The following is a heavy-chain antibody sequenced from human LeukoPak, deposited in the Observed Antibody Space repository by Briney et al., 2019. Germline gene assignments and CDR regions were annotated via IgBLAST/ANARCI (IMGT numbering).Heavy chain of an antibody. V-gene: IGHV4-39*01. J-gene: IGHJ6*03. D-gene: IGHD4-17*01. Sequence: PSETLSLTCTVSGGSISSDDYWWGWIRQPPGRGLEWIGTIFYSGTTYYNPSLKSRVTISVETSKNQFSLKLISVTAADTAVYYCARGGVMTTVTTRRLEDYYMDVWGKGTTVTVSS. CDR2: IFYSGTT. CDR3: ARGGVMTTVTTRRLEDYYMDV. CDR1: GGSISSDDYW.